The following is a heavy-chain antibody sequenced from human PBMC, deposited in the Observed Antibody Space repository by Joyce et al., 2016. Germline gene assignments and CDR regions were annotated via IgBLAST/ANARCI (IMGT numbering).Heavy chain of an antibody. Sequence: EVQLVDSGGVVVQPGGSLRLSCAASGFIFDDYTMFWVRQPPGKGLEWVSLITWDSGSIYYADSVKDLFPISRDNSKNSLFLQINSLKTEDTALYYCAKDKYMRSSRESHFHHWGQGTPVIVSS. J-gene: IGHJ1*01. V-gene: IGHV3-43*01. CDR3: AKDKYMRSSRESHFHH. CDR1: GFIFDDYT. D-gene: IGHD6-6*01. CDR2: ITWDSGSI.